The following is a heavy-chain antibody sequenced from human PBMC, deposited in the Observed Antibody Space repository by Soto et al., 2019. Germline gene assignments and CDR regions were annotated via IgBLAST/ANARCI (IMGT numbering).Heavy chain of an antibody. CDR2: MGPDGSFK. CDR1: GFMFGTCW. V-gene: IGHV3-7*01. D-gene: IGHD1-26*01. Sequence: EVQLVESGGGLVQPGESLRLSCAGSGFMFGTCWMHWVRQTPGKGLEWVANMGPDGSFKRYVDSVKGQFTISRDNAKKQLNLQITPRRPGAPVLNYAPFWWEGANSWGQGIWSPSPQ. CDR3: PFWWEGANS. J-gene: IGHJ4*02.